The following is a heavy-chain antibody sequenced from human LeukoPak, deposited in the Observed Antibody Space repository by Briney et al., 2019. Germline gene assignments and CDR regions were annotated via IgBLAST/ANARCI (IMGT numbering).Heavy chain of an antibody. Sequence: SETLSLTCAVYGGSFSGYYWSWIRQPPGKGLEWIGEINHSGSTNYNPSLKSRVTISVDTSKNQFSLKLSSVTAADTAVYYCARRMYYYGSGSYRKGGFDYWGQGTLVTVSS. CDR1: GGSFSGYY. CDR2: INHSGST. D-gene: IGHD3-10*01. J-gene: IGHJ4*02. CDR3: ARRMYYYGSGSYRKGGFDY. V-gene: IGHV4-34*01.